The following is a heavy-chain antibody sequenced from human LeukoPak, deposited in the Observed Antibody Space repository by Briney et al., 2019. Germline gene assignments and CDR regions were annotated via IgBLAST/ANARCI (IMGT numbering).Heavy chain of an antibody. CDR1: GFTFGSYW. Sequence: GSLRLSCAASGFTFGSYWMSWVRQAPGKGLEWIGSIYYSGSTYYNPSLKSRVAMLVDTSRNQFSLRLSSVTAADTAIYYCARHLYCSSIRCFPGTFDIWGQGTMVTVSS. J-gene: IGHJ3*02. V-gene: IGHV4-38-2*01. CDR2: IYYSGST. D-gene: IGHD2-2*01. CDR3: ARHLYCSSIRCFPGTFDI.